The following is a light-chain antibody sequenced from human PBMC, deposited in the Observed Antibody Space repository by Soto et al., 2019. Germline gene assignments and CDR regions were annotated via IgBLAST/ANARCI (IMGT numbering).Light chain of an antibody. V-gene: IGLV3-21*04. J-gene: IGLJ2*01. Sequence: SYELTQPPSVSVAPGKTARITCGGNNIGSESVHWYQQKPGQAPVLVIYYDTDRPSGIPERFSGFKSGNTATLTVSRVEAGDEADYYCQVWDSSSDLVVFGGGTQLTVL. CDR2: YDT. CDR3: QVWDSSSDLVV. CDR1: NIGSES.